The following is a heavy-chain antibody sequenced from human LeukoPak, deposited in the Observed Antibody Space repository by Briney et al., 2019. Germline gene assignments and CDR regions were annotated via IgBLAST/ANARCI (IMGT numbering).Heavy chain of an antibody. CDR3: AKTYGGNPFFDY. CDR2: IRYDGSNK. D-gene: IGHD4-23*01. V-gene: IGHV3-30*02. J-gene: IGHJ4*02. CDR1: GFTFSSYG. Sequence: GGSLRLSCAASGFTFSSYGMHWVRQAPGKGLEWVAFIRYDGSNKYYADSVKGRFTISRDNSKNTLYLQMNSLRAEDTAVYYRAKTYGGNPFFDYWGQGTLVTVSP.